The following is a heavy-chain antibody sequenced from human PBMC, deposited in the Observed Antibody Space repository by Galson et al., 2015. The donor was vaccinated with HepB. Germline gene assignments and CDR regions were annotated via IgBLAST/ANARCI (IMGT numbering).Heavy chain of an antibody. V-gene: IGHV3-33*01. CDR1: GFTFSSYG. Sequence: SLRLSCAASGFTFSSYGMHWVRQAPGKGLEWVAVIWYDGSNKYYADSVKGRFTISRDNSKNTLYLQMNSLRAEDTAVYYCARDLSEDGIHGHYDFWSGYSDPTRPDNWFDPWGQGTLVTVSS. J-gene: IGHJ5*02. D-gene: IGHD3-3*01. CDR3: ARDLSEDGIHGHYDFWSGYSDPTRPDNWFDP. CDR2: IWYDGSNK.